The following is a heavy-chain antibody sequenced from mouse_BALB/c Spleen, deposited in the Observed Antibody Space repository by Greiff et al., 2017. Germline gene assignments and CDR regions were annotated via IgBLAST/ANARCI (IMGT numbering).Heavy chain of an antibody. CDR2: IDPANGNT. J-gene: IGHJ1*01. V-gene: IGHV14-3*02. CDR1: GFNIKDTY. Sequence: EVMLVESGAELVKPGASVKLSCTASGFNIKDTYMHWVKQRPEQGLEWIGRIDPANGNTKYDPKFQGKATITADTSSNTAYLQLSSLTSEDTAVYYCARIYYDYEYFDVWGAGTTVTVSS. D-gene: IGHD2-4*01. CDR3: ARIYYDYEYFDV.